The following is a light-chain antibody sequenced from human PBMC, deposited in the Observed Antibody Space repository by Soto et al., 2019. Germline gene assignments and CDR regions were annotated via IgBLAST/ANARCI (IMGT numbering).Light chain of an antibody. CDR1: QSVSNNY. CDR3: QQRSNWLWT. J-gene: IGKJ1*01. Sequence: EAVLTQSPGTLCLWPGERGKLSCRVSQSVSNNYLAWYQQKPGQAPRLLIYGASNRATGIPARFSGSGSGTDFTLTISSLEPEDFAVYYCQQRSNWLWTFGQGTKVDIK. CDR2: GAS. V-gene: IGKV3-11*01.